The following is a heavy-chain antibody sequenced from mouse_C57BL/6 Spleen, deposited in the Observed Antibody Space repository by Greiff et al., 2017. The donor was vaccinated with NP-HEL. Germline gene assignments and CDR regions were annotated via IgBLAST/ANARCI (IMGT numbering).Heavy chain of an antibody. D-gene: IGHD2-2*01. CDR3: ARSEGYDKDYYAMDY. CDR1: GYTFTSYW. CDR2: IDPNSGGT. V-gene: IGHV1-72*01. J-gene: IGHJ4*01. Sequence: QVHVKQSGAELVKPGASVKLSCKASGYTFTSYWMHWVKQRPGRGLEWIGRIDPNSGGTKYNEKFKSKATLTVDKPSSTAYMQLSSLTSEDSAVYYCARSEGYDKDYYAMDYWGQGTSVTVSS.